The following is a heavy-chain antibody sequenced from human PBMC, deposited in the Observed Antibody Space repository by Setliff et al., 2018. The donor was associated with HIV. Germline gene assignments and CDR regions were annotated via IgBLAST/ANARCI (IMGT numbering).Heavy chain of an antibody. CDR2: ISGYNGNT. J-gene: IGHJ3*01. V-gene: IGHV1-18*01. CDR1: GYTFTSYG. D-gene: IGHD6-19*01. CDR3: ARVPYRSAWFSGGHDAFDV. Sequence: ASVKVSCKASGYTFTSYGISRVRQAPGQGLEWMGWISGYNGNTKYVQKYQGRVTMTTDTSTSKVYMELRTLRSDDTAVYYCARVPYRSAWFSGGHDAFDVWGQGTMVTVSS.